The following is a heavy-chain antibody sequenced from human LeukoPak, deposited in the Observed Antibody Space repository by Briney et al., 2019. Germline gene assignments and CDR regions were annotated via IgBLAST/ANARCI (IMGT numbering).Heavy chain of an antibody. CDR3: AARGYCSSTSCLLEY. CDR2: IKSDGSST. CDR1: GFTFSSYW. D-gene: IGHD2-2*01. Sequence: GGSLRLSRAASGFTFSSYWMDWVRQAPGKGLVWVSHIKSDGSSTSYADSVKGRFTISRDNAKNMLYLQMNSLRDEDTAVYYCAARGYCSSTSCLLEYWGQGTLVTVSS. J-gene: IGHJ4*02. V-gene: IGHV3-74*01.